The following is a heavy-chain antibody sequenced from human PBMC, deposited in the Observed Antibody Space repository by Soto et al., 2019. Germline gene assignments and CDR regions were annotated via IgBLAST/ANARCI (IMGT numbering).Heavy chain of an antibody. Sequence: EVQLVESGGGLVKPGGSLRLSCAASGITFNEAWMNWVRQAPGKGLEWVGRIKSKTEDETTDYAAPVKGRFIISRDDSKNTLSLHMSSLKTEDRAVYYCVADLGAGDTNSRGDYWGQGTLVNVSS. CDR1: GITFNEAW. J-gene: IGHJ4*02. D-gene: IGHD1-26*01. CDR2: IKSKTEDETT. CDR3: VADLGAGDTNSRGDY. V-gene: IGHV3-15*07.